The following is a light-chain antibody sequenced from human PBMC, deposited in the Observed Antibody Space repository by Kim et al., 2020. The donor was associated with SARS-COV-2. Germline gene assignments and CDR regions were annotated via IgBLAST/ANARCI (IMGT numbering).Light chain of an antibody. V-gene: IGKV3-20*01. CDR3: QHYGASPFT. CDR1: QSVSSDY. J-gene: IGKJ3*01. CDR2: AAS. Sequence: SPGERATLSCRASQSVSSDYLAWYQQRPGQAPRLLIFAASSRAAGIPDRFSGRGSGTDFTLTINRLEPEDFAVYYCQHYGASPFTLGPGTKVDIK.